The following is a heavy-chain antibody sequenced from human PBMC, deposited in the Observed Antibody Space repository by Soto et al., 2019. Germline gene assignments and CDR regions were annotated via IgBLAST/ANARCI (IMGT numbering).Heavy chain of an antibody. V-gene: IGHV4-4*02. CDR2: IFHSGST. J-gene: IGHJ6*03. CDR1: GGSISSPNW. D-gene: IGHD3-22*01. Sequence: SETLSLTCAVSGGSISSPNWWSWVRQPPGKGLEWIGEIFHSGSTNYNPSLKSRVIISVDKSKNQFSLRLTSVTAADTAVYYCARDLIVQPGIGTYYYYMDVWGRGTTVTVSS. CDR3: ARDLIVQPGIGTYYYYMDV.